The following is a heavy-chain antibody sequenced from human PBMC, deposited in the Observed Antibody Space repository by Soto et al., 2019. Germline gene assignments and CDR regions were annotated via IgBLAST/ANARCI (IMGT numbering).Heavy chain of an antibody. J-gene: IGHJ4*02. V-gene: IGHV4-31*03. CDR2: IYYSGST. D-gene: IGHD3-3*01. Sequence: SETLSLTCTVSGGSISSGGYYWSWIRQHPGKGLEWIGYIYYSGSTYYNPSLKSRVTISVDTSKNQFSLKLSSVTAADTAVYYCAREGTYYDFWSGYLDYWGQGTLVTVSS. CDR3: AREGTYYDFWSGYLDY. CDR1: GGSISSGGYY.